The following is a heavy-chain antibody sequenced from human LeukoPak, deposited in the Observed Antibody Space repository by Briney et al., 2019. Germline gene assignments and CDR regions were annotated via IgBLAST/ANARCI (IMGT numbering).Heavy chain of an antibody. Sequence: ASVKGSCKASGYTFTAYYIHWVRQAPGQGLEWMGWIDPTTVATNYAQKFQDSVMMTRDTSISTVYMELRRLRSDDKAVYYCARVTSGWKNFDYWGQGTLVTVSS. CDR1: GYTFTAYY. D-gene: IGHD6-19*01. CDR3: ARVTSGWKNFDY. V-gene: IGHV1-2*02. CDR2: IDPTTVAT. J-gene: IGHJ4*02.